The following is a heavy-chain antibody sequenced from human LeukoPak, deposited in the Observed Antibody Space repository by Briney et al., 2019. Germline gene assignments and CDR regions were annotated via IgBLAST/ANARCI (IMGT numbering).Heavy chain of an antibody. Sequence: WVRQAPGKGLEWIGSIYYSGSTYYNSSLKSRVTISVDTSKNQFSLKLSSLTAADTAVYYCARAAYCGGDCYLFDYWGQGTLVTV. CDR3: ARAAYCGGDCYLFDY. J-gene: IGHJ4*02. V-gene: IGHV4-39*01. D-gene: IGHD2-21*02. CDR2: IYYSGST.